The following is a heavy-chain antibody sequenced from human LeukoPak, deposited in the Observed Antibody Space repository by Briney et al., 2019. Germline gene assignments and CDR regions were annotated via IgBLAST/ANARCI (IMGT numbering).Heavy chain of an antibody. D-gene: IGHD3-10*01. CDR1: GYTFTGYY. J-gene: IGHJ4*02. V-gene: IGHV1-2*02. Sequence: GSVKVSCKASGYTFTGYYMHWVRQAPGQGLEWMGWINPNSGGTNYAQKFQGRVTMTGDTSISTAYMELSRLRSDDTAVYYCASSRVLLWFGTPGGYWGQGTLVTVSS. CDR3: ASSRVLLWFGTPGGY. CDR2: INPNSGGT.